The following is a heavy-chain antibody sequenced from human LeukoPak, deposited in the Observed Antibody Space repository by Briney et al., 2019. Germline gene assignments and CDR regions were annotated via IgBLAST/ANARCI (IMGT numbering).Heavy chain of an antibody. J-gene: IGHJ4*02. CDR3: ARGSVRITLVRGVIRALGY. Sequence: ASVKVSCKASGYTFTSYGISWVRQAPGQGLEWMGWISAYNGNTNYAQKLQGRVTRTTDTSTSTAYMELRSLRSDDTAVYYCARGSVRITLVRGVIRALGYWGQGTLVTVSS. D-gene: IGHD3-10*01. CDR1: GYTFTSYG. CDR2: ISAYNGNT. V-gene: IGHV1-18*04.